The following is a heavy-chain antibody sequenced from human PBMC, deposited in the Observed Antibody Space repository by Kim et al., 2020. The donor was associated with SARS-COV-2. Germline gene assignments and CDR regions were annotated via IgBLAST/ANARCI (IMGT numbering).Heavy chain of an antibody. CDR3: ARGPRGYADY. V-gene: IGHV4-34*01. CDR1: GGSFSGYY. CDR2: INHSGST. D-gene: IGHD5-12*01. Sequence: SETLSLTCAVYGGSFSGYYWSWIRQPPGKGLEWIGEINHSGSTNYNPSLKSRVTISVDTSKNQFSLKLSSVTAADTAVYYCARGPRGYADYWGQGTLVTVSS. J-gene: IGHJ4*02.